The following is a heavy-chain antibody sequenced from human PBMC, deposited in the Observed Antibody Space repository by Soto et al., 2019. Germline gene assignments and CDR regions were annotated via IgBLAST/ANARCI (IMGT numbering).Heavy chain of an antibody. V-gene: IGHV3-33*01. CDR2: IRFDGSNE. Sequence: QEQLVESGGGVVQPGTSLRLSCAVPGGIFHGYGMHWVRQAPGKGLEWVAIIRFDGSNEDYADSVKGRFTISRDNSKNTLYLQMNTLGAEDTAVYYCARDGIGGTVFRGYLDYWGRGTVVTVSS. CDR1: GGIFHGYG. J-gene: IGHJ4*02. D-gene: IGHD1-7*01. CDR3: ARDGIGGTVFRGYLDY.